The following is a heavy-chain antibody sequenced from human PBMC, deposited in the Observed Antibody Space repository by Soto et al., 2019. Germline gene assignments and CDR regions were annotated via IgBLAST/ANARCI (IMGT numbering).Heavy chain of an antibody. CDR1: GYTFTSYH. V-gene: IGHV1-8*01. CDR3: ARGCSSTSCYAPDPEF. J-gene: IGHJ4*02. CDR2: MNPNSGNT. Sequence: GSVKVSRKAFGYTFTSYHINCVRQATGQGLEWMGWMNPNSGNTGYAQKFQGRVTMTRNTSISTAYMELSSLRSEDTAVYYCARGCSSTSCYAPDPEFWVQGTLVTVSS. D-gene: IGHD2-2*01.